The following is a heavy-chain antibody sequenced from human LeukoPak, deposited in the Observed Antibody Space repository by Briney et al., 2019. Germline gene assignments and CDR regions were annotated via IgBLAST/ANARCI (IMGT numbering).Heavy chain of an antibody. CDR1: GYTFTSYD. CDR3: AGGRRSGSYNELGY. Sequence: VASVKVSCKASGYTFTSYDINWVRQATGQGLEWMGWMNPNSGNTGYAQKFQGRVTITRNTSISTAYMELSSLRSEDTAVYYCAGGRRSGSYNELGYWGQGTLVTVSS. V-gene: IGHV1-8*03. CDR2: MNPNSGNT. D-gene: IGHD1-26*01. J-gene: IGHJ4*02.